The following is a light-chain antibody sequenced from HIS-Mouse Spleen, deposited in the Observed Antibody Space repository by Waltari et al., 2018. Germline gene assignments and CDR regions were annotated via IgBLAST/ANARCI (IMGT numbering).Light chain of an antibody. J-gene: IGLJ2*01. CDR1: ALPKKY. Sequence: SYELTQPPSVSVSPGQTARITCSGDALPKKYAYWYRQKSGQAPVLVIYEDSKRPSGIPDRFSCSSSGTMATLTISGAQVEDEADYYCYSTDSSGNHRVFGGGTKLTVL. CDR3: YSTDSSGNHRV. CDR2: EDS. V-gene: IGLV3-10*01.